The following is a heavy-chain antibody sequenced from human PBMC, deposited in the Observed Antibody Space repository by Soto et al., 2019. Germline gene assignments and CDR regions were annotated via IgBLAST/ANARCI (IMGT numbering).Heavy chain of an antibody. CDR2: IYYSGTT. D-gene: IGHD2-21*02. J-gene: IGHJ3*02. Sequence: ASETLSLTCTVSGGSISSYYWCWIRQPPGKGLEWFGYIYYSGTTNFNPTLKSRVTISVDTSKNQFTLKLSSVTAADTAVYYCASTHIVVVTDAFDIWGQGTMVTVSS. CDR1: GGSISSYY. CDR3: ASTHIVVVTDAFDI. V-gene: IGHV4-59*01.